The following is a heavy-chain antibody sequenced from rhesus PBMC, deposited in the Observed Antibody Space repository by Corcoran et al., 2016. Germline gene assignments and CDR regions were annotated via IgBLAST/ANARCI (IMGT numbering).Heavy chain of an antibody. V-gene: IGHV4-80*01. CDR3: ASQFFYSGKYYLDY. D-gene: IGHD3-16*01. J-gene: IGHJ4*01. CDR2: INGNGGST. CDR1: GGSFSSNW. Sequence: QVQLQESGPGLVKPSETLSLTCAVSGGSFSSNWWTWFRHPPGHGLEWIWEINGNGGSTNYNPSLKSRVTFSKDASKNEFSLKLSSVTAEDTAVYYCASQFFYSGKYYLDYWGQGVLVTVSS.